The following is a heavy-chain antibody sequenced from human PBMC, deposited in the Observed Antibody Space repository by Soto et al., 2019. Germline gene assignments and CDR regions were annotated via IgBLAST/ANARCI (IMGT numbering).Heavy chain of an antibody. CDR2: IDPGDSDT. V-gene: IGHV5-51*01. CDR3: ARHRRDYYDSTLWRPPYYFDY. CDR1: GYSFTNYW. D-gene: IGHD3-22*01. Sequence: GASLKISCKGSGYSFTNYWIGWVRQMPVKGLEWMGIIDPGDSDTRDSPSFQGQVTMSADKSISTAYLQWSSLKASDTAMYYCARHRRDYYDSTLWRPPYYFDYWGQGTLVTVSS. J-gene: IGHJ4*02.